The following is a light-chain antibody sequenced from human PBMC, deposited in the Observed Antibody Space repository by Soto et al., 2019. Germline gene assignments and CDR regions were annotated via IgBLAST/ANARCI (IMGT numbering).Light chain of an antibody. CDR2: KIN. CDR1: NSNIGVNN. V-gene: IGLV1-47*01. J-gene: IGLJ2*01. Sequence: QSVLTQPPSASGTPGQRVTISCAGSNSNIGVNNVYWYQQLPGTAPKLLIYKINQRPSGVPDRFSGSKSGTSASLPVSGLRSEDEADYYCAVWDDNLSGVVFGGGTKLTVL. CDR3: AVWDDNLSGVV.